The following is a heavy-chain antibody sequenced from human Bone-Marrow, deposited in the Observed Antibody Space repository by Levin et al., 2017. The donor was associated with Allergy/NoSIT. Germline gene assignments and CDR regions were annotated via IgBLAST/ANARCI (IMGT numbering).Heavy chain of an antibody. CDR1: GYTFTGYY. Sequence: GESLKISCKASGYTFTGYYMHWVRQAPGQGLEWMGRINPNSGGTNYAQKFQGRVTMTRDTSISTAYMELSRLRSDDTAVYYCARGTVVVAKNDYWGQGTLVTVSS. J-gene: IGHJ4*02. CDR2: INPNSGGT. D-gene: IGHD2-15*01. CDR3: ARGTVVVAKNDY. V-gene: IGHV1-2*06.